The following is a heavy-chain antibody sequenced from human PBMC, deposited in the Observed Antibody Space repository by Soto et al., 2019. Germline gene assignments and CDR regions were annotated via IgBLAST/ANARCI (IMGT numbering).Heavy chain of an antibody. D-gene: IGHD3-10*01. CDR1: GFTFSSYG. CDR3: AKGGHLGSGNYYNPYYFDY. Sequence: QVQLVESGGGVVQPGRSLRLSCAASGFTFSSYGMHWVRQAPGKGLEWVAVISYDGSNKYYADSVKGRFTISRDNSKNTLYLQMNSRRAEDTAVYYCAKGGHLGSGNYYNPYYFDYWGQGTLVTVSS. V-gene: IGHV3-30*18. J-gene: IGHJ4*02. CDR2: ISYDGSNK.